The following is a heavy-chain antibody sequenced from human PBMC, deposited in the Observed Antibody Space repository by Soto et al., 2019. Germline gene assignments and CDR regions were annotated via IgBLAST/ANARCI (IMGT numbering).Heavy chain of an antibody. CDR1: GGSISSGGYY. CDR3: ARAGVVAATLFRWFDP. Sequence: SETLSLTCTVSGGSISSGGYYWSWIRQHPGKGLEWIGYIYYSGSTYYNPSLKSRVTISVDTSKNQFSLKLSSVTAADTAVYYCARAGVVAATLFRWFDPWGQGTLVTVSS. D-gene: IGHD2-15*01. V-gene: IGHV4-31*03. CDR2: IYYSGST. J-gene: IGHJ5*02.